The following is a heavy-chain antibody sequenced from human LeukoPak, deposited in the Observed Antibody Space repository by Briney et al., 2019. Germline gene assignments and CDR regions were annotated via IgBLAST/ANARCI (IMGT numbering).Heavy chain of an antibody. Sequence: PSETLSLTGAVYGGSFSGYYLSWIRQPRGKGLEWIGEINHSGSTNYNPSLKGRVTISVDTSKNQFSLKLSSVTAADTAVYYCARGFDFWSGYYRRFDPWGQGTLVTVSS. J-gene: IGHJ5*02. V-gene: IGHV4-34*01. CDR2: INHSGST. D-gene: IGHD3-3*01. CDR3: ARGFDFWSGYYRRFDP. CDR1: GGSFSGYY.